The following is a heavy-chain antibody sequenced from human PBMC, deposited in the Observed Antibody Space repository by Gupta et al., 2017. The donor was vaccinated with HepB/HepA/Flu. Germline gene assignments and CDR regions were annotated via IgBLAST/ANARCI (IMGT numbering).Heavy chain of an antibody. V-gene: IGHV3-23*01. J-gene: IGHJ5*02. D-gene: IGHD3-10*01. CDR1: GFTFNFYG. CDR3: AKYVSPLAISGSPAS. CDR2: ISFSGSGT. Sequence: DVQLLESGGGLVQPVGSLRFSCVVSGFTFNFYGMNWVRQAPGKGLEWGSSISFSGSGTNYADAGKGRFTISRDESRKTLYLQMNSLRAEDTALSYCAKYVSPLAISGSPASWGQGILVTGSS.